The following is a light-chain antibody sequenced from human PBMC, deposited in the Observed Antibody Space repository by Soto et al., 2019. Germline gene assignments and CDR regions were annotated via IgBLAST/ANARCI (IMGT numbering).Light chain of an antibody. V-gene: IGKV3-11*01. CDR2: DAS. J-gene: IGKJ1*01. CDR3: QQRSNLPRT. CDR1: QSVSIY. Sequence: EIVLTQSPAPLSLSPGERATLSFRASQSVSIYLAWYQQKPGKAPRLLIYDASNRATGIPARFSGSGYGTDFTLTISSLEPEECAVYYCQQRSNLPRTFGQGTKVEIK.